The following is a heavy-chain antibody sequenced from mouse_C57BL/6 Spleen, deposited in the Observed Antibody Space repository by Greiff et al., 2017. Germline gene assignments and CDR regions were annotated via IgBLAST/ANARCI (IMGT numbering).Heavy chain of an antibody. V-gene: IGHV14-2*01. CDR1: GFNIKDYY. CDR3: AQRTTVVPFDY. CDR2: IDPEDGET. J-gene: IGHJ2*01. Sequence: DVKLQESGAELVKPGASVKLSCTASGFNIKDYYMHWVKQRTEQGLEWIGRIDPEDGETKYATKFQGKATITADTSSNTAYLQLSSLTSEDTAVYYCAQRTTVVPFDYWGQGTTLTVSS. D-gene: IGHD1-1*01.